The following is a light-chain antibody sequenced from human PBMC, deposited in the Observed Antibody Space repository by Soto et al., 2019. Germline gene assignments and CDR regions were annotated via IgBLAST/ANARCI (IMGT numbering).Light chain of an antibody. J-gene: IGKJ3*01. V-gene: IGKV1-33*01. CDR2: GAS. Sequence: DIQMTQSPPSLSASVGDRVTITCQASQDITNCLNWYQQKPGKAPNLLIYGASNLQTGVPSRFSGSASGTDFSFTITSLQPEDVATYYCQQCHTLPFTFGPGTAVNIK. CDR3: QQCHTLPFT. CDR1: QDITNC.